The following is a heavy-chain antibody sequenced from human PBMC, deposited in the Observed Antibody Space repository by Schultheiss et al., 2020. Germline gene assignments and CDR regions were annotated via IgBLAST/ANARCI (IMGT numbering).Heavy chain of an antibody. CDR3: ARRWYDFWSGSRLDP. V-gene: IGHV4-39*01. J-gene: IGHJ5*02. CDR1: GGSISSSSYY. CDR2: IYYSGST. D-gene: IGHD3-3*01. Sequence: TLSLTCTVSGGSISSSSYYWGWIRQPPGKGLEWIGSIYYSGSTYYNPSLKSRVTISVDTSKNQFSLKLSSVTAADTAVYYCARRWYDFWSGSRLDPWGQGTLVTLSS.